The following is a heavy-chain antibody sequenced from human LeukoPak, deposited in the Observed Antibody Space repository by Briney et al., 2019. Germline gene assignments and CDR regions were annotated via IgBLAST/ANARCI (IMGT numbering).Heavy chain of an antibody. J-gene: IGHJ5*02. V-gene: IGHV1-69*06. CDR2: IIPIFGTA. CDR1: RGTFSSYV. Sequence: ASVKVSCKASRGTFSSYVISWVRQAPGQGLEWMGGIIPIFGTANYAQKFQGRVTLTADKSTSTAYMELSSLRSEDAAVYYCGRSMVRRVNYWFDPWVQGTLVTVSS. CDR3: GRSMVRRVNYWFDP. D-gene: IGHD3-10*01.